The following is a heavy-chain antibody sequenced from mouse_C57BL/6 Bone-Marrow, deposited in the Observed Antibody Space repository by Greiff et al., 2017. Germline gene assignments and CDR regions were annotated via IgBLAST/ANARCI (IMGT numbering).Heavy chain of an antibody. V-gene: IGHV2-5*01. CDR3: AKSLNIYYDFGFAY. CDR2: IWRGGST. J-gene: IGHJ3*01. D-gene: IGHD2-4*01. Sequence: VQVVESGPGLVQPSQSLSITCTVSGFSLTSYGVHWVRQSPGKGLEWLGVIWRGGSTDYNAAFMSRLSITKDNSKSQVFFKMNSLQADDTAIYYCAKSLNIYYDFGFAYWGQGTLVTVSA. CDR1: GFSLTSYG.